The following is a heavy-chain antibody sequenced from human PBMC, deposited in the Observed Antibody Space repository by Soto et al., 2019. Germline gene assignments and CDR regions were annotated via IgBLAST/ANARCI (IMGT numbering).Heavy chain of an antibody. V-gene: IGHV4-39*01. D-gene: IGHD3-10*01. J-gene: IGHJ4*02. CDR1: TDSSSFTNSY. CDR3: ARHRIEVVWRGFDF. CDR2: SSYNGGT. Sequence: SETLSLTCTVSTDSSSFTNSYWGWIRQPPGKGLQWIGRSSYNGGTFYNPSLKGRVVISFDTSKKQSSLQVTSVTAADTAVYFCARHRIEVVWRGFDFWGQGSPVTVSS.